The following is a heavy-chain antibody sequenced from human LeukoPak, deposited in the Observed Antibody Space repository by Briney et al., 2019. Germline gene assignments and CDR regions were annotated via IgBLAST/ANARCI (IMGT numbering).Heavy chain of an antibody. CDR1: GYTFSDYY. Sequence: ASVKVSCKASGYTFSDYYIHWVRQAPGQGLEWMGWIDPHSGGTTYAQKFQGRVTMTRDTSISTAYMELSRLRSDDTALYYCAREYYDSSGRKHGFDVWGQGTMVTVSS. CDR2: IDPHSGGT. CDR3: AREYYDSSGRKHGFDV. D-gene: IGHD3-22*01. V-gene: IGHV1-2*02. J-gene: IGHJ3*01.